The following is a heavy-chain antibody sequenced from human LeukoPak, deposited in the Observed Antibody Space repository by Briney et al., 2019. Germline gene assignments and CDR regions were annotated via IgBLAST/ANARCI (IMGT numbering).Heavy chain of an antibody. D-gene: IGHD5-12*01. V-gene: IGHV5-10-1*01. CDR2: IEPSDSYT. CDR1: GYSFTSYW. J-gene: IGHJ4*02. CDR3: ARLKVDIVATVDY. Sequence: GQSLKISCKGSGYSFTSYWISWVRQMPGKGLEWMGRIEPSDSYTNCSPSFQGHVTISADKSISTAYLQWSSLKASDTAMYYCARLKVDIVATVDYWGQGTLVTVSS.